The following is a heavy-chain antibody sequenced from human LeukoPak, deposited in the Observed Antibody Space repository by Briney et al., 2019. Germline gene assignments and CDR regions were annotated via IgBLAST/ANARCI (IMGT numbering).Heavy chain of an antibody. D-gene: IGHD3-16*01. CDR2: ISGYNGDT. V-gene: IGHV1-18*01. CDR3: ASFWFLGAETTPLYPKGRDV. J-gene: IGHJ6*03. Sequence: ASVKVSCKASGYTFTSYGISWVRQAPGQGLEWMGWISGYNGDTKYAQKFQGRVVMTKDTSVTTAYMELSSLTSDDTAVYYCASFWFLGAETTPLYPKGRDVWGKGPRVPVS. CDR1: GYTFTSYG.